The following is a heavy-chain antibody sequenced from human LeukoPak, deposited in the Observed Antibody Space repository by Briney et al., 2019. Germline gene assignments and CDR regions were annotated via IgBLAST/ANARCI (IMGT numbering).Heavy chain of an antibody. CDR3: ADPGGSGAQFDL. V-gene: IGHV3-23*01. D-gene: IGHD3-10*01. CDR2: ISGSGHDT. Sequence: GGSLRLSCAASGFTLSSVAMSWVCHAPGEGVEWGSPISGSGHDTHYADSVKGRFTISRDNSENTVHLQMNSLRADDTAVYYCADPGGSGAQFDLWARGPLLTVSS. CDR1: GFTLSSVA. J-gene: IGHJ2*01.